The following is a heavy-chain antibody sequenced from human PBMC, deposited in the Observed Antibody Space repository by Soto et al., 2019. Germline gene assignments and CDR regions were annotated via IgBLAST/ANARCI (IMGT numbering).Heavy chain of an antibody. V-gene: IGHV3-23*01. CDR3: AKDPGLGYCSGGSCVNWFDP. J-gene: IGHJ5*02. Sequence: GGSLRLSCAASGFTFSSYAMSWVRQAPGKGLEWVSAISGSGGSTYYADSVKGRFTISRDNSKNTLYLQMNSLRAEDTAVYYCAKDPGLGYCSGGSCVNWFDPWGQGTLVTVSS. CDR1: GFTFSSYA. CDR2: ISGSGGST. D-gene: IGHD2-15*01.